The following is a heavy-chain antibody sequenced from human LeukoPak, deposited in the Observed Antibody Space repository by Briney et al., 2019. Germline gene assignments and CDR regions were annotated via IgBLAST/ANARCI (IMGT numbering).Heavy chain of an antibody. CDR3: ARHKNKGGSLRATGTWIQLWPRRYYFDY. CDR1: GYSFTSYW. D-gene: IGHD5-18*01. Sequence: GESLQISCKGSGYSFTSYWIGWVRQMPGKGLEWMGIIYPGDSDTRYSPSFQGQVTISADKSISTAYLQWSSLKASDTAMYYCARHKNKGGSLRATGTWIQLWPRRYYFDYWGQGTLVTVSS. CDR2: IYPGDSDT. J-gene: IGHJ4*02. V-gene: IGHV5-51*01.